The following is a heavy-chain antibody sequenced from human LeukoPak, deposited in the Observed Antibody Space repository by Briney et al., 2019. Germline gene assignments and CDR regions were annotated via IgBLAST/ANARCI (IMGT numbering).Heavy chain of an antibody. V-gene: IGHV3-23*01. CDR3: ARQGGDTTMVRKTLYAFDF. CDR1: GVTLNNYA. J-gene: IGHJ3*01. Sequence: GGSLRLSCTASGVTLNNYAMSWVRQAPGKGLEWVSATGASGSTTYYADSVKGRFTISRDNSKNTLYLQMSSLRAEDTALYYCARQGGDTTMVRKTLYAFDFWGQGTLVTVSS. CDR2: TGASGSTT. D-gene: IGHD3-10*01.